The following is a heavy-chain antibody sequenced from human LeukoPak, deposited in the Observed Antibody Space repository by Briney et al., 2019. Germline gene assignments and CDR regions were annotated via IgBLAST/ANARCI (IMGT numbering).Heavy chain of an antibody. CDR3: ARVAIPHYYMDV. Sequence: GGSLRLSCAASGFTFSSYAMSWVRQAPGKGLEWVSVIYSGGSTYYADSVKGRFTISRDNSKNTLYLQMNSLRAEDTAVYYCARVAIPHYYMDVWGKGTTVTVSS. J-gene: IGHJ6*03. CDR2: IYSGGST. V-gene: IGHV3-53*01. CDR1: GFTFSSYA.